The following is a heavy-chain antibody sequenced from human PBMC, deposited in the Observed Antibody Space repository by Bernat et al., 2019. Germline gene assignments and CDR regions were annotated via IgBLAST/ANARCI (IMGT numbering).Heavy chain of an antibody. CDR3: ARGVSRYYDFWSGYSQNWFDP. Sequence: QVQLQQWGAGLLKPSETLSLTCAVYGGSFSGYYWSWIRQPPWKGLEWIGEINHSGSTNYNPSLKSRVTISVDTSKNQFSLKLSSVTAADTAVYYCARGVSRYYDFWSGYSQNWFDPWGQGTLVTVSS. CDR1: GGSFSGYY. J-gene: IGHJ5*02. D-gene: IGHD3-3*01. CDR2: INHSGST. V-gene: IGHV4-34*01.